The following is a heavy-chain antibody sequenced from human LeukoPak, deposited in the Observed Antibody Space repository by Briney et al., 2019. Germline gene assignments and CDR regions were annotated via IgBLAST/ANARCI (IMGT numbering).Heavy chain of an antibody. CDR2: INPNSGGT. Sequence: ASVKVSCKASGYTFTGYYMHWVRQAPGQGLEWMGWINPNSGGTNYAQKFQGRVTMTRDTSISTAYMELSRLRSDDTAVYYCAREESAWYYYDSSGLTNAFDIWGQGTMVTVSS. V-gene: IGHV1-2*02. CDR1: GYTFTGYY. J-gene: IGHJ3*02. D-gene: IGHD3-22*01. CDR3: AREESAWYYYDSSGLTNAFDI.